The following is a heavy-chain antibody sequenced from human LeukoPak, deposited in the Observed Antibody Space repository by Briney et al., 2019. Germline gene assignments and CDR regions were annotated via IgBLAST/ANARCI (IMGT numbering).Heavy chain of an antibody. CDR2: INPNSGGT. Sequence: ASVRVSCRASGYTFTGYRMHWVRQAPGQGLEWMGWINPNSGGTNYAQKFHDRVTMSRDTSISTAYTELSSLTSDDTAVYYCARGGSQADYGYPNWFAPWGQGTLVTVSS. J-gene: IGHJ5*02. D-gene: IGHD4-17*01. CDR3: ARGGSQADYGYPNWFAP. CDR1: GYTFTGYR. V-gene: IGHV1-2*02.